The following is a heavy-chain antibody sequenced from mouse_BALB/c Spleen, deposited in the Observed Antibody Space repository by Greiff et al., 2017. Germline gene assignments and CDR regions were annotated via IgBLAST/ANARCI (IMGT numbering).Heavy chain of an antibody. CDR3: ARDRADLLRWFAY. J-gene: IGHJ3*01. Sequence: EVHLVESGGGLVKPGGSLKLSCAASGFTFSDYYMYWVRQTPEKRLEWVATISDGGSYTYYPDSVKGRFTISRDNAKNNLYLQMSSLKSEDTAMYYCARDRADLLRWFAYWGQGTLVTVSA. D-gene: IGHD1-1*01. V-gene: IGHV5-4*02. CDR2: ISDGGSYT. CDR1: GFTFSDYY.